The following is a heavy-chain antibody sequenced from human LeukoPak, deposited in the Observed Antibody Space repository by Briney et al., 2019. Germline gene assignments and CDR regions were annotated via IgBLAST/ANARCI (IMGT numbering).Heavy chain of an antibody. CDR2: IYYSGST. Sequence: SETLSLTCTVSGGSISSSSYYWGWIRQPPGKGLVWNGSIYYSGSTYYNPSLKSRVTISVDTSKNQFSLKLSSVTAADTAVYYCARQTQLLWFGELMNYFDYWGQGTLVTVSS. J-gene: IGHJ4*02. V-gene: IGHV4-39*01. CDR1: GGSISSSSYY. CDR3: ARQTQLLWFGELMNYFDY. D-gene: IGHD3-10*01.